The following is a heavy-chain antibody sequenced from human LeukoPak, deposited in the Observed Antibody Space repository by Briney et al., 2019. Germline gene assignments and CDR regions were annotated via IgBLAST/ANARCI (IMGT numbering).Heavy chain of an antibody. CDR1: GGSFSGYY. Sequence: SETLSLTCAVYGGSFSGYYWSWIRQPPGKGLEWIGEINHSGSTNYNPSLKSRVTISVDTSKNQFSLKLSSVTAADTAVYYCARAPSPDYDILTGYRANYGMDVWGQGTTVTVSS. CDR3: ARAPSPDYDILTGYRANYGMDV. D-gene: IGHD3-9*01. J-gene: IGHJ6*02. V-gene: IGHV4-34*01. CDR2: INHSGST.